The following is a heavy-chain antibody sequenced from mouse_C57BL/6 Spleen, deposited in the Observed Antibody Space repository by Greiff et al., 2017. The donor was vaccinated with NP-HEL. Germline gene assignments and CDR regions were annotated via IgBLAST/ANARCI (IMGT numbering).Heavy chain of an antibody. CDR1: GFTFSDYG. CDR2: ISSGSSTI. D-gene: IGHD2-5*01. V-gene: IGHV5-17*01. J-gene: IGHJ2*01. CDR3: YSNYEDY. Sequence: EVKLMESGGGLVKPGGSLKLSCAASGFTFSDYGMHWVRQAPEKGLEWVAYISSGSSTIYYADTVKGRFTISRDNAKNTLFLQMTSLRSEDTAMYYCYSNYEDYWGQGTTLTVSS.